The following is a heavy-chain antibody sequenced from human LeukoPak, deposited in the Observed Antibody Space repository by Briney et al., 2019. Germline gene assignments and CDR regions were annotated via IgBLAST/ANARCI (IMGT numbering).Heavy chain of an antibody. D-gene: IGHD6-13*01. V-gene: IGHV4-30-4*01. CDR1: GGSVSSGSYY. J-gene: IGHJ4*02. Sequence: PSETLSLTCTVSGGSVSSGSYYWSWIRQPPGKGLEWLGYIYYSGGTYYNPSLKSRLTISVDTSRNQFSLKLSSVTAADTAVYYCARAWTSAGRFDFWGQGALVPVSS. CDR2: IYYSGGT. CDR3: ARAWTSAGRFDF.